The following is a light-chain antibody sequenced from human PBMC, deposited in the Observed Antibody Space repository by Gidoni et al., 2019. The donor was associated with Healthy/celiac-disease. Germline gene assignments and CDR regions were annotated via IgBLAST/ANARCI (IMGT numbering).Light chain of an antibody. CDR1: QSVLYSSNNKNF. J-gene: IGKJ4*01. CDR3: QQYYSTLT. V-gene: IGKV4-1*01. CDR2: WAS. Sequence: DIDMAQSLASLAVSLGARSTINCKSSQSVLYSSNNKNFLAWYQHKPGQPPKLLIYWASTRESGVPDRFSGSGSGTDFTLTISSLQAEDVAVYYCQQYYSTLTFGGGTKVEIK.